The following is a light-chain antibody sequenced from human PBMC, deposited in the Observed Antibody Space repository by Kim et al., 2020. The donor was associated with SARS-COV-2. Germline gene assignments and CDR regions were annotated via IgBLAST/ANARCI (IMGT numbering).Light chain of an antibody. CDR3: QYYCSSMWV. CDR2: EDY. V-gene: IGLV6-57*01. J-gene: IGLJ3*02. CDR1: SGSITSNF. Sequence: GKTVTISCTRSSGSITSNFVQWYQQRPGSSPNAVIYEDYQRPSGVPDRFSGSIDSTSNSASLTISGLKTEDEADYYCQYYCSSMWVFGGGTKVTVL.